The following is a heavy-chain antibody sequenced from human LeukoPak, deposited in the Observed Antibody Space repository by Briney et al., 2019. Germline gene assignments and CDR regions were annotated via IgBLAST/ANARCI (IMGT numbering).Heavy chain of an antibody. CDR2: IYTSGST. Sequence: SETLSLTCTVSGGSINNFYWSWIRQPPGKGLEWIGYIYTSGSTNYNPSLKSRVTISVDTSKNQFSLRLSSVTAADTAVYYCARRYDILTGANYYYYMDVWGKGTTVTVSS. J-gene: IGHJ6*03. CDR3: ARRYDILTGANYYYYMDV. V-gene: IGHV4-4*09. CDR1: GGSINNFY. D-gene: IGHD3-9*01.